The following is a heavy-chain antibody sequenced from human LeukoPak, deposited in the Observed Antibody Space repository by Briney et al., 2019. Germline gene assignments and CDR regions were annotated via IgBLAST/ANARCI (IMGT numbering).Heavy chain of an antibody. CDR1: GYTFTSYD. CDR3: ARGLMMPRWKITMIVVATRYYFDY. D-gene: IGHD3-22*01. V-gene: IGHV1-8*03. Sequence: ASVKVSCKASGYTFTSYDINWVRQATGQGLEWMGWMNSNSGNTGYAQKFQGRVTITRNTSISTAYMELSSLRSEDTAVYYCARGLMMPRWKITMIVVATRYYFDYWGQGTLVTVSS. J-gene: IGHJ4*02. CDR2: MNSNSGNT.